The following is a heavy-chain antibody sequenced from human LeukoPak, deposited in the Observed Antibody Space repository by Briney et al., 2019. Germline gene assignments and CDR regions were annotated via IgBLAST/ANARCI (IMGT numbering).Heavy chain of an antibody. D-gene: IGHD1-1*01. J-gene: IGHJ5*02. Sequence: ASETLSLTCAVSGGTIADSSVYWGWVRQSPRTGLEWIGSIEYLGATHTNPSLISRVTFSVDTSSNQFSLELTSVTAADTATYYCARHNTQYQLSPGWFDPWGLGTLVTVSS. V-gene: IGHV4-39*01. CDR3: ARHNTQYQLSPGWFDP. CDR1: GGTIADSSVY. CDR2: IEYLGAT.